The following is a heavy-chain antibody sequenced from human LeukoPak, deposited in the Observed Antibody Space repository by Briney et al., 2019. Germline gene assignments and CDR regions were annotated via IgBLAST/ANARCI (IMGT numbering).Heavy chain of an antibody. V-gene: IGHV3-53*05. J-gene: IGHJ4*02. CDR1: GVTGRSSY. D-gene: IGHD5-18*01. CDR2: IYSGGST. CDR3: ARMLQLWIDY. Sequence: GGALRPSCAASGVTGRSSYMSWGRPAPGEGLEWVSVIYSGGSTYYADSVKGRFTISRDNSKNTLYLQMNSLRAEDTAVYYCARMLQLWIDYWGQGTLVTISS.